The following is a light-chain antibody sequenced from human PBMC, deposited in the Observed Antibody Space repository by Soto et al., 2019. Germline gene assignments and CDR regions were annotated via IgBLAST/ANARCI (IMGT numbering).Light chain of an antibody. V-gene: IGKV3-15*01. CDR3: QQYNNWLT. CDR2: GAS. Sequence: EIVMTQSPATLSVSPGERATLSCRASQSVSSNLAWYQQKPGQAPRLLIYGASTRATGIPARFSGSGSGTEFTHTISSLQSEDFAVYYCQQYNNWLTFGQGTRLEIK. J-gene: IGKJ5*01. CDR1: QSVSSN.